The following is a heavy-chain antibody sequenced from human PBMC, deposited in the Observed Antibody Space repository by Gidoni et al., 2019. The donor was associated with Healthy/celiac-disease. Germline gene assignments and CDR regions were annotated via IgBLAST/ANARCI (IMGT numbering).Heavy chain of an antibody. D-gene: IGHD4-17*01. CDR2: INHSGST. CDR3: ARVWFLRGTTYYYYYMDV. CDR1: GGSFSGYY. V-gene: IGHV4-34*01. J-gene: IGHJ6*03. Sequence: QVQLQQWGAGLLKPSETLSLTCAAYGGSFSGYYWSWIRQPPGKGLEWIGEINHSGSTNYNPSLKSRVTISVDTSKNQFSLKLSSVTAADTAVYYCARVWFLRGTTYYYYYMDVWGKGTTVTVSS.